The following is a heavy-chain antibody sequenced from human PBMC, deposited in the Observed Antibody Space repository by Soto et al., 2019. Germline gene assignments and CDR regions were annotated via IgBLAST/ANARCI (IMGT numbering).Heavy chain of an antibody. CDR3: ARAFYGDSAPYYYGMDV. Sequence: PSETLSLTCGVSGYSISSGFYWGWIRQAPGKGLEWIGSVYHSGSTYYNPYNPSLKSRVTISVDTSKNQFSLRLRSVTAADTAVYYCARAFYGDSAPYYYGMDVWGQGTTVTVSS. CDR2: VYHSGST. D-gene: IGHD4-17*01. J-gene: IGHJ6*02. V-gene: IGHV4-38-2*01. CDR1: GYSISSGFY.